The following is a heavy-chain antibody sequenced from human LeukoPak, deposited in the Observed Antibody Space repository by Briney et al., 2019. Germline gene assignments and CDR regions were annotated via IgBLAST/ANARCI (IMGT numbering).Heavy chain of an antibody. J-gene: IGHJ4*02. V-gene: IGHV1-69*13. D-gene: IGHD3-22*01. Sequence: SVKVSCKASGGTFSSYAISWVRQAPGQGLEWMGGTIPIFGTANYAQKFQGRVTITADESTSTAYMELSSLRSEDTAVYYCARAAEYYYDSSGYVFDYWGQGTLVTVSS. CDR1: GGTFSSYA. CDR3: ARAAEYYYDSSGYVFDY. CDR2: TIPIFGTA.